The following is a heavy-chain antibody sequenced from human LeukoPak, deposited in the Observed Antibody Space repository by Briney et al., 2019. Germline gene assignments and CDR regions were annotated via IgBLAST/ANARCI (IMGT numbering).Heavy chain of an antibody. Sequence: ASVKVSCKASGYTFTGYYMHWVRQAPGQGLEWMGWINPNSGGTNYAQKFQGRVTMTRDTSISTAYMDLTRLRSDDTAVYYCARVGVEGASCYDYWGQGTLVTVSS. CDR2: INPNSGGT. CDR3: ARVGVEGASCYDY. V-gene: IGHV1-2*02. D-gene: IGHD2-2*01. CDR1: GYTFTGYY. J-gene: IGHJ4*02.